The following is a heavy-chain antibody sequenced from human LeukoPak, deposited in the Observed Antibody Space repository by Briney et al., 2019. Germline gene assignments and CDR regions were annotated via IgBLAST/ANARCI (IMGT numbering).Heavy chain of an antibody. D-gene: IGHD4-17*01. CDR2: TSRGGST. CDR1: GESFSAYF. J-gene: IGHJ4*02. V-gene: IGHV4-34*01. Sequence: SETLSLTCAVYGESFSAYFWTWIRQPPGKGLEWIGETSRGGSTNYSPSLKSRVTISLDTSKNQVSLTLSSVTAADTAMYYCGVSTTRATTRTIDYWGQGTLVTVSS. CDR3: GVSTTRATTRTIDY.